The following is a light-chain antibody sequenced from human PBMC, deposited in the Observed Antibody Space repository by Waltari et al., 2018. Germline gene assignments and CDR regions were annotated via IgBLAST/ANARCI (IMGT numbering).Light chain of an antibody. CDR2: DVT. CDR3: SSYTPTSILV. J-gene: IGLJ2*01. CDR1: SSDVGSYNS. V-gene: IGLV2-14*03. Sequence: QSALTQPASVSGSPGQSLTLSCSGTSSDVGSYNSSPWYQPHPGTPPKLLIYDVTKRPSGVSGRFSGSKSGNTASLTISGLQPEDEADYFCSSYTPTSILVFGGGTKLTV.